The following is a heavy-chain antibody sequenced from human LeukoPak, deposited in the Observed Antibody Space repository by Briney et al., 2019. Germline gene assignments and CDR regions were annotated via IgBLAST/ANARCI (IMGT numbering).Heavy chain of an antibody. D-gene: IGHD6-13*01. V-gene: IGHV3-30-3*01. CDR1: GLTFNNYA. CDR2: ISYDGSNK. Sequence: PGGSLRLSCEAPGLTFNNYAMHWVRQAPGKGLEWVAVISYDGSNKYYADSVKGRFTISRDNSKNTLYLQMNSLRAEDTAVYYCARDSGSSWYYFDYWGQGTLVTVSS. J-gene: IGHJ4*02. CDR3: ARDSGSSWYYFDY.